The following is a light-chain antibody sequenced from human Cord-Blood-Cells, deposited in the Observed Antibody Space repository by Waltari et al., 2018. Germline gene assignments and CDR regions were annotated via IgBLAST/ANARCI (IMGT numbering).Light chain of an antibody. CDR2: GKN. J-gene: IGLJ3*02. Sequence: SSELTQDPAVSVALGQTVRITCQGASLRSYYASWYQQKPGQAPVLVIYGKNNRSSGIPDRFSGSSSGNTASLTITGAQAEDEADYYCNSRDSSGNHWVFGGGTKLTVL. CDR1: SLRSYY. V-gene: IGLV3-19*01. CDR3: NSRDSSGNHWV.